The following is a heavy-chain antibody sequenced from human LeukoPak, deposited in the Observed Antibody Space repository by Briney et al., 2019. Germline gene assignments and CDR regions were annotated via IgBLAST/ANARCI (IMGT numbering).Heavy chain of an antibody. CDR1: RFTFSSMY. CDR3: ARSPHGDYFDY. V-gene: IGHV3-66*01. Sequence: GGSLRLSCAASRFTFSSMYMSWVRQAPGRALEWVSLIYVGGSTYSADFVNGRFTISRDNSKDTLYLRMNNLRVEDTAVYYCARSPHGDYFDYWGQGTLVTVSS. J-gene: IGHJ4*02. CDR2: IYVGGST. D-gene: IGHD4-17*01.